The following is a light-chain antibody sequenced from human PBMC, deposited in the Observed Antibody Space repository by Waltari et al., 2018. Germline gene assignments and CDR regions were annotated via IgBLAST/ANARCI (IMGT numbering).Light chain of an antibody. CDR3: QKYVSLPAT. V-gene: IGKV3-20*01. J-gene: IGKJ1*01. Sequence: EIVLTQSPGTLSLSPGERATLSCRASQSVSRSLAWYQQKPGQAPRLLIYDASSRATGIPDRFSGGGSGTDFSLTISRPEPEDFAVYYCQKYVSLPATFGQGTKVEIK. CDR2: DAS. CDR1: QSVSRS.